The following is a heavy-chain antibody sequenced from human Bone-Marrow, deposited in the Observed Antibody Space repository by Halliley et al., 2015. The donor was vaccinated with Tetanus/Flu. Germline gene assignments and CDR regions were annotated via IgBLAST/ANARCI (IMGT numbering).Heavy chain of an antibody. D-gene: IGHD1-26*01. V-gene: IGHV3-15*01. CDR2: IKSTTQGGAT. Sequence: SLRLSCEVSGFTFINAWMNWVRQAPGKGLEWVGRIKSTTQGGATDYAAAVKGRFIISRGDSKTTLYLQMNSLQSEDTAVYYCTTLGMTLVHSDHWGQGALVTVSS. CDR3: TTLGMTLVHSDH. J-gene: IGHJ4*02. CDR1: GFTFINAW.